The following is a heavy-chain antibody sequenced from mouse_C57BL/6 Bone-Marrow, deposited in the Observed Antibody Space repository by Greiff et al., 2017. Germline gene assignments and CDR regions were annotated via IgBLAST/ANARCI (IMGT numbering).Heavy chain of an antibody. CDR2: IRNKANGYTT. D-gene: IGHD1-1*01. Sequence: EVMLVESGGGLVQPGGSLSLSCAASGFTFTDYYMSWVRQPPGKALEWLGFIRNKANGYTTEYSASVKGRFTISRDNSQSILYLQMKALRAEDSATYYCARWGYYSSRAIGYYFDYWGQGTTLTVSS. CDR3: ARWGYYSSRAIGYYFDY. CDR1: GFTFTDYY. J-gene: IGHJ2*01. V-gene: IGHV7-3*01.